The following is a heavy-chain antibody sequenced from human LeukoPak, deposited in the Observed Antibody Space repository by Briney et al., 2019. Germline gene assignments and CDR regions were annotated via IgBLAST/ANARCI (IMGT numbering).Heavy chain of an antibody. V-gene: IGHV3-74*01. CDR2: INSDGSST. D-gene: IGHD3-22*01. CDR3: ARGARYYPVDY. Sequence: GGSLRLSCAASGFTLNNYWMHWVRQAPGKGLVWVSRINSDGSSTSYADSVKGRLTISRDNAKNTLYLQMNSLRAEDTAVYYCARGARYYPVDYWGQGTLVTVSS. CDR1: GFTLNNYW. J-gene: IGHJ4*02.